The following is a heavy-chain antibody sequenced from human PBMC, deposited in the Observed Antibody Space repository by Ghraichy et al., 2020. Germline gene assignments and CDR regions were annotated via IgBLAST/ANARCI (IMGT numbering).Heavy chain of an antibody. D-gene: IGHD2-15*01. V-gene: IGHV1-18*04. CDR3: ARDSTQYCSGCSYPFEY. CDR1: GSPFTNYG. Sequence: ASVKVSCKTCGSPFTNYGIPWVRQAPVLVLEWMGWIGAYNGNTNYAQKFQGRVTMTRDTATSTAYMEIRSLRSDDTAVYFCARDSTQYCSGCSYPFEYWGQGTLVIVTS. CDR2: IGAYNGNT. J-gene: IGHJ4*02.